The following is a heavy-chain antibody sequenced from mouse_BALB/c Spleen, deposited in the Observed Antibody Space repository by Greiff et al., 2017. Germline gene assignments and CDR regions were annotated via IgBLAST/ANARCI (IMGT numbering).Heavy chain of an antibody. D-gene: IGHD1-2*01. Sequence: EVQLQESGAELVRPGALVKLSCKASGFNIKDYYMHWVKQRPEQGLEWIGWIDPENGNTIYDPKFQGKASITADTSSNTAYLQLSSLTSEDTAVYYCAFITTATLFAYWGQGTLVTVSA. CDR1: GFNIKDYY. CDR2: IDPENGNT. CDR3: AFITTATLFAY. V-gene: IGHV14-1*02. J-gene: IGHJ3*01.